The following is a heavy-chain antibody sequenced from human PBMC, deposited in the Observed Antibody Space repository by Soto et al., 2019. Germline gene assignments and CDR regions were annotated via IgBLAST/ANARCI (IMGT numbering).Heavy chain of an antibody. Sequence: SETLSLTCTVSGGSIITRTYHWGWIRQTPGKGLEWIGTISYSGSTYYNPSLKSRVTISVDTSKNQFSLKLTSVTAADTAVYYCAIDKITGLFDYWVQGTLVTVSP. D-gene: IGHD2-8*02. V-gene: IGHV4-39*02. CDR2: ISYSGST. J-gene: IGHJ4*02. CDR1: GGSIITRTYH. CDR3: AIDKITGLFDY.